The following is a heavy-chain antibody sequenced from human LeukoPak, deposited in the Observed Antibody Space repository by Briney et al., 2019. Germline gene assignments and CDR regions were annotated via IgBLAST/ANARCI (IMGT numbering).Heavy chain of an antibody. J-gene: IGHJ4*02. Sequence: PGGSLRLSCAASGFTFSDYYMSWIRQAPGKGLEWVGRIKSKTDGGTTDYAAPVKGRFTISRDDSKNTLYLQMNSLKTEDTAVYYCTTAGSGSYYGLHDYWGQGTLVTVSS. D-gene: IGHD1-26*01. CDR3: TTAGSGSYYGLHDY. CDR1: GFTFSDYY. V-gene: IGHV3-15*01. CDR2: IKSKTDGGTT.